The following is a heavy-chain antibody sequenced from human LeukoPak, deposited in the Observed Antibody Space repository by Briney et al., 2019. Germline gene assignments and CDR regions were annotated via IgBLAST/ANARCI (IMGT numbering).Heavy chain of an antibody. CDR3: ARCLSRCNNGFDI. J-gene: IGHJ3*02. Sequence: SETLSLTCSVSGASISGHYWSWIRQPPGKGLEWFGHIYYSGSTTYNPSLKSRVTISVDTSKNQFSLKLSSVTAADTAVYYCARCLSRCNNGFDIWGQGTMVTVSS. CDR1: GASISGHY. V-gene: IGHV4-59*11. CDR2: IYYSGST. D-gene: IGHD2/OR15-2a*01.